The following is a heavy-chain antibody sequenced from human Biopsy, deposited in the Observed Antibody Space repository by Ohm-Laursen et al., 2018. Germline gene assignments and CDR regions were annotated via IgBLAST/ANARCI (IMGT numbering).Heavy chain of an antibody. D-gene: IGHD3-3*01. CDR2: VYNGGIT. J-gene: IGHJ5*02. V-gene: IGHV4-59*07. Sequence: SDTLSLTCGASGGSIISYYWTWIRQPPGKGLEWIGHVYNGGITNYNPSLKSRVTISKDTSKNQFSLQVNSVTAADTAVYYCARTPRDSFWSGSYKRGLWFDPWGQGTLVIVSS. CDR1: GGSIISYY. CDR3: ARTPRDSFWSGSYKRGLWFDP.